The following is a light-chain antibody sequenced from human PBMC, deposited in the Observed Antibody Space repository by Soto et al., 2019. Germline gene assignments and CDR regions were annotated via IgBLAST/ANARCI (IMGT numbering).Light chain of an antibody. V-gene: IGLV1-44*01. CDR1: SSNIGSNT. CDR2: TNN. CDR3: AAWYDSLNSYV. J-gene: IGLJ1*01. Sequence: QSVLTQPPSASGTPGQRVTISCSGSSSNIGSNTANWYQQLPGTAPKLLIYTNNQLPSGFPDRFTGSTSGTSACLAISGLQSDDEADYYCAAWYDSLNSYVFGTGTKLTGL.